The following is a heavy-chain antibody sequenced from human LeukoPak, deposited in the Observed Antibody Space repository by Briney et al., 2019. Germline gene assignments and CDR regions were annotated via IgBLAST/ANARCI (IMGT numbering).Heavy chain of an antibody. Sequence: PGGSLRLSCAASGFTFSSYSMNWVRQVPGKGLEWVSSISGSSAYIYYAGSVKGRFTISRDNAKNSLYVQMNSLSAEDTAVYYRARGGCSGAGICCLFDYWGQGTLLTVSS. CDR3: ARGGCSGAGICCLFDY. V-gene: IGHV3-21*06. J-gene: IGHJ4*02. D-gene: IGHD5-12*01. CDR1: GFTFSSYS. CDR2: ISGSSAYI.